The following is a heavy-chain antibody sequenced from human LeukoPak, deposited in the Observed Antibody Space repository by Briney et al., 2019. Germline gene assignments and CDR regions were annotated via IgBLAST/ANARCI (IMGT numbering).Heavy chain of an antibody. V-gene: IGHV1-69*01. J-gene: IGHJ4*02. CDR3: ARVEMATIRGIFDY. Sequence: SVKVSCKASGGTFSSYAISWVRQAPGQGLEWMGGIIPIFGTANYAQKFQGRVTITADESTSTAYMELSSLRSEDTAVYYCARVEMATIRGIFDYWGQGTLVTVSS. CDR1: GGTFSSYA. CDR2: IIPIFGTA. D-gene: IGHD5-24*01.